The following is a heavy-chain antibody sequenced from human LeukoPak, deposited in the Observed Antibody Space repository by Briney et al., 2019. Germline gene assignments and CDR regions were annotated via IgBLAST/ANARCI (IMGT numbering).Heavy chain of an antibody. D-gene: IGHD4-17*01. CDR3: AKGGASVTRYVDY. CDR1: GFTSSSYS. Sequence: GGSLRLSCAASGFTSSSYSMQWVRQTPGKGLEWVGIMSNSGENTFYGEAVKGRFTISRDNSQNTLYLQMNSLRPEDTAVYYCAKGGASVTRYVDYWGQGTLVTVSS. V-gene: IGHV3-30*18. CDR2: MSNSGENT. J-gene: IGHJ4*02.